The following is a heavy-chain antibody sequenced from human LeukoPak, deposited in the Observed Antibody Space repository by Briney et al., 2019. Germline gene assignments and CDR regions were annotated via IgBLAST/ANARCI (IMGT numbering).Heavy chain of an antibody. V-gene: IGHV1-69*05. D-gene: IGHD3-9*01. Sequence: ASVKVSCKASGGTFTSYAISWVRQAPGQGREWRGRIIPIFGTANYAQKFQGRVTITTDESTSTAYMELSSLRSEDTAVYYCAREVAYYDILTGYHYMGSYIDYWGQGTLVTVSS. J-gene: IGHJ4*02. CDR2: IIPIFGTA. CDR3: AREVAYYDILTGYHYMGSYIDY. CDR1: GGTFTSYA.